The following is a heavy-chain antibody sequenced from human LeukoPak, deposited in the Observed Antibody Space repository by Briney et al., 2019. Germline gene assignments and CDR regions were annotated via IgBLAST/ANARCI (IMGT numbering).Heavy chain of an antibody. V-gene: IGHV3-23*01. J-gene: IGHJ3*01. Sequence: PGGSLRLSCAASGFTFSSYWMSWVRQGPGKGLEWVSAISDSGGDTYYADSVKGRFTISRDNSKNTLYLQMNSLRAEDTAMYYCAKETDCSGTTCYSDGSAPPVWGQGTMVTVSS. CDR3: AKETDCSGTTCYSDGSAPPV. CDR2: ISDSGGDT. CDR1: GFTFSSYW. D-gene: IGHD2-2*01.